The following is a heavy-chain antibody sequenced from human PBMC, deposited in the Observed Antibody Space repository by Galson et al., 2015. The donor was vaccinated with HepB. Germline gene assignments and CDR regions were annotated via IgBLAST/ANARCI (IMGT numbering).Heavy chain of an antibody. V-gene: IGHV3-7*03. Sequence: LMFPCSAFAFTFSSYWMSWVRQAPGKGREWVANINQNGREKNYVPSVKGRFTISRDNAKNSLYLQMNSLRAEDTAVYYCAGGAREIERRWRLEDSWFDPWGQGTLVTVSS. J-gene: IGHJ5*02. CDR3: AGGAREIERRWRLEDSWFDP. CDR2: INQNGREK. CDR1: AFTFSSYW. D-gene: IGHD2-21*01.